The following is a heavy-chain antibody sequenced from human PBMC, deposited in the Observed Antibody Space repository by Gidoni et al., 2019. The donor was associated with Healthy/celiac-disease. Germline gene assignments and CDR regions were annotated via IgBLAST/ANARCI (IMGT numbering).Heavy chain of an antibody. CDR1: GFTFSSYD. D-gene: IGHD3-10*01. CDR2: IGTAGDT. CDR3: ARGRWFGETNWFDP. V-gene: IGHV3-13*04. J-gene: IGHJ5*02. Sequence: EVQLVESGGGLVQPGGSLRLSCAASGFTFSSYDMHWVRQATGKGLEWVSAIGTAGDTYYPGSVKGRFTISRENAKNSLYLQMNSLRAGDTAVYYCARGRWFGETNWFDPWGQGTLVTVSS.